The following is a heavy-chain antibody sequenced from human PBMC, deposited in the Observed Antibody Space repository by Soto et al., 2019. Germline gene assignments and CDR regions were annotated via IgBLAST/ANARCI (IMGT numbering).Heavy chain of an antibody. CDR2: INHSGST. V-gene: IGHV4-34*01. CDR1: GGSFSGFD. CDR3: ATGLYYYYGMDV. J-gene: IGHJ6*02. Sequence: PSQTLCVRWAVYGGSFSGFDRSWIRQHPGKGLEWIGEINHSGSTNYNPSLKSRLTISVDTSKNQFSLKLSSVTAPDTAVYYCATGLYYYYGMDVLGQGTTVTVSS.